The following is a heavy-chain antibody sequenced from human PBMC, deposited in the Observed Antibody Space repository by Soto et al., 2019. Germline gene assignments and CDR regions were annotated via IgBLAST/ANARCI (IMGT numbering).Heavy chain of an antibody. Sequence: GSLILSCAASGFTFSSYSMSWVLQAPGKGLEWVSYITSTSSTTYYADSVMGRFTISRDNTKNSLFLQMNSLRDEDTAVYYCARDWAYCGGDCTEYFQHWGQGALVTVSS. D-gene: IGHD2-21*02. CDR2: ITSTSSTT. V-gene: IGHV3-48*02. J-gene: IGHJ1*01. CDR3: ARDWAYCGGDCTEYFQH. CDR1: GFTFSSYS.